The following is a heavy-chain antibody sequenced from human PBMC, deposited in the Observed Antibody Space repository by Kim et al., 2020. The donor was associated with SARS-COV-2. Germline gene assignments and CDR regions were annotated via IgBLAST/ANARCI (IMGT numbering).Heavy chain of an antibody. CDR2: TI. Sequence: TIHYAASLKDRFIISRDDSKSIAYLQMNSLKIEDTAVYFCTRQHQLLDYWGQGTLVTVSS. CDR3: TRQHQLLDY. J-gene: IGHJ4*02. V-gene: IGHV3-49*02. D-gene: IGHD6-13*01.